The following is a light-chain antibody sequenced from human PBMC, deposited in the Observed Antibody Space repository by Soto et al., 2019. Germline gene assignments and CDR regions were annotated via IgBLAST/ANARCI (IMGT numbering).Light chain of an antibody. J-gene: IGLJ2*01. V-gene: IGLV1-40*01. CDR3: QSYDSSQSVV. Sequence: QSVLTQPPSVSGAPGQRVTISCTGSSSNIGAGYDVHWYQQRPGTPPKLRIYGNTNPPSGVPDGVSGSKSGTSASLAITGLPAEDEADYYCQSYDSSQSVVFGGGTQLNVL. CDR2: GNT. CDR1: SSNIGAGYD.